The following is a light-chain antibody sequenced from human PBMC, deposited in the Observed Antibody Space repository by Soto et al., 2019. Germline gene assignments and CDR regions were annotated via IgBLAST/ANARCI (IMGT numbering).Light chain of an antibody. CDR1: QSVNSN. CDR3: QQYNNWPPLT. CDR2: GAS. J-gene: IGKJ4*01. V-gene: IGKV3-15*01. Sequence: EIVMTQSPATLSVSPGERATLSCRASQSVNSNLAWYQQKPGQAPRLLIYGASTRATGIPARFSGSGSGTEFTLTISSLQSEDFAVDYCQQYNNWPPLTFAGGTKVEVK.